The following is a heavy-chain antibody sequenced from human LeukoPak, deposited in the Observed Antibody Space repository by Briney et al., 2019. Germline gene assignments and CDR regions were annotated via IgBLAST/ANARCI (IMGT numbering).Heavy chain of an antibody. J-gene: IGHJ3*02. CDR3: ARTYFRTVDVFDI. Sequence: AGGSLRLSCAASGFTVTNSYMSWVRQTPGKGLEGVSIIHSGGSTFYADSVKGRFTISRDNSKNTVYLQMNSLRAEDTAVYYCARTYFRTVDVFDIWGLGTVVTVSS. D-gene: IGHD3-10*01. CDR1: GFTVTNSY. CDR2: IHSGGST. V-gene: IGHV3-53*01.